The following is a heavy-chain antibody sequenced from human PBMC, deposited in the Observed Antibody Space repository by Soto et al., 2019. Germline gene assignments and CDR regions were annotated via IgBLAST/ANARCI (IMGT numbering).Heavy chain of an antibody. Sequence: GGSLRLSCAASGFTFSSYAMSWVRQAPGKGLEWVSAISGSGGSTYYADSVKGRFTISRDNSKNTLYLQMNSLRAEDTAVYYCAKIDTIFGVVIYFDYWGQGTLVTVSS. J-gene: IGHJ4*02. CDR2: ISGSGGST. CDR3: AKIDTIFGVVIYFDY. CDR1: GFTFSSYA. V-gene: IGHV3-23*01. D-gene: IGHD3-3*01.